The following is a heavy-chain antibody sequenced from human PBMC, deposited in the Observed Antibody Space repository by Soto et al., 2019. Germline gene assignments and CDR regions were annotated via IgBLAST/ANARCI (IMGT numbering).Heavy chain of an antibody. V-gene: IGHV4-31*02. CDR1: GASTVSHYH. Sequence: QVQLQESGPGLVKPSQTLSLTCSVSGASTVSHYHWTCIRQPPGKGLEWMGYIFNSGTTFYNPSLTSRLSISMDTSGNHFSLELRSVTAADTAVYYCALALGPTTGLDYWGQVTLFTV. CDR3: ALALGPTTGLDY. J-gene: IGHJ4*02. D-gene: IGHD1-26*01. CDR2: IFNSGTT.